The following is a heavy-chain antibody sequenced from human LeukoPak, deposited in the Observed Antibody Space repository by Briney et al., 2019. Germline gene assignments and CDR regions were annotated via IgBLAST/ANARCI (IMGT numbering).Heavy chain of an antibody. J-gene: IGHJ5*02. CDR1: GYTFTSYG. CDR2: ISAYNGNT. V-gene: IGHV1-18*01. D-gene: IGHD6-6*01. CDR3: AISIAALGYWFDP. Sequence: GASVRVSCKASGYTFTSYGISWVRQAPGQGLEWMGWISAYNGNTNYAQKLQGRVTMTTDASTSTAYMELRSLRSDDTAVYYCAISIAALGYWFDPWGQGTLVTVSS.